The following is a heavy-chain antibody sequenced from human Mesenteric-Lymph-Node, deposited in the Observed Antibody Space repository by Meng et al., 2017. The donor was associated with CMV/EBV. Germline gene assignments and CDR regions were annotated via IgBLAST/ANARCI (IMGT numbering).Heavy chain of an antibody. CDR1: GSTVKIKY. Sequence: GESLKISCAATGSTVKIKYMSWIRQAPGKGLEWVSIIYTGGTTYYANSAKGRFTISRDNSKNTLYLQMNSLRVEDTAVYYCARDFSPGLLELDYWGQGTLVTVSS. CDR3: ARDFSPGLLELDY. CDR2: IYTGGTT. V-gene: IGHV3-53*01. D-gene: IGHD3-3*01. J-gene: IGHJ4*02.